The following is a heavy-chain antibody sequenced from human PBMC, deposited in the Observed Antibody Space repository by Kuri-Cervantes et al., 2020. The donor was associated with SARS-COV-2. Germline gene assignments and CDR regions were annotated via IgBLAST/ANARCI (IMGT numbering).Heavy chain of an antibody. J-gene: IGHJ4*02. CDR1: GFTFSSYS. V-gene: IGHV3-48*02. Sequence: GGSLRLSCAASGFTFSSYSMNWVRQAPGKGLEWVSYISSSSSTIYYADSVKGRFTISRDNAKNSLYLQMNSLRDEDTAVCYCARDPVGGSYGVFDYWGQGTLVTVSS. CDR3: ARDPVGGSYGVFDY. D-gene: IGHD1-26*01. CDR2: ISSSSSTI.